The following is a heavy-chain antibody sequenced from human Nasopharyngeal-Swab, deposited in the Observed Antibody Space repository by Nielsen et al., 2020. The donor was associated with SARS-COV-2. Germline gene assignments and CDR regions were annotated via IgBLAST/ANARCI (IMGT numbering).Heavy chain of an antibody. CDR2: IKSKTDGGTT. J-gene: IGHJ4*02. V-gene: IGHV3-15*01. Sequence: WIRQPPGKGLEWVGRIKSKTDGGTTDYAAPVKGRFTISRDNAKNSLYLQMNSLRAEDTAVYYCARDKSVRNWGQGTLVTVSS. CDR3: ARDKSVRN. D-gene: IGHD3-22*01.